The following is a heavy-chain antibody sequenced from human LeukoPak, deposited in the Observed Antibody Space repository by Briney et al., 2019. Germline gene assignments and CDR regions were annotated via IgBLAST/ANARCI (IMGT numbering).Heavy chain of an antibody. CDR3: ARQAVAGTWYFDL. CDR2: IYPDDSDT. CDR1: GYSFTSYW. J-gene: IGHJ2*01. D-gene: IGHD6-19*01. Sequence: RPGESLKISCKGSGYSFTSYWIAWVRQMPGKGLELMGVIYPDDSDTRYSPSFQGQVTISADMSITTAYLQWSSLKASDTAMYYCARQAVAGTWYFDLWGRGTLVTVSS. V-gene: IGHV5-51*01.